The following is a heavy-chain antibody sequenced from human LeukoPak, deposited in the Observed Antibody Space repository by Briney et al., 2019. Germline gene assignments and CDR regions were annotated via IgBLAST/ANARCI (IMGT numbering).Heavy chain of an antibody. Sequence: AGGSLRLSCAASGFTFSSYSMNWVRQAPGKGLEWVSSISSSSSYIYYADSVKGRFTISRDNAKNSLYLQMNSLRAEDTAVYYCARTSAVGYTNSYAFDIWGQGTMVTVSS. CDR1: GFTFSSYS. CDR2: ISSSSSYI. D-gene: IGHD5-18*01. V-gene: IGHV3-21*01. J-gene: IGHJ3*02. CDR3: ARTSAVGYTNSYAFDI.